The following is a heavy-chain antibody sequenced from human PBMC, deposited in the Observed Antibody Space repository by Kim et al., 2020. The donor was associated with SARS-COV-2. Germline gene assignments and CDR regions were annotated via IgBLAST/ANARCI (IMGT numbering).Heavy chain of an antibody. Sequence: SETLSLTCAVYGGSFSGYYWSWIRQPPGKGLEWIGEINHSGSTNYNPSLKSRVTISVDTSKNQFSLKLSSVTAADTAVYYCARAFPRWPRLKYYMDVWGKGTTVTVSS. D-gene: IGHD2-15*01. CDR1: GGSFSGYY. CDR3: ARAFPRWPRLKYYMDV. J-gene: IGHJ6*03. CDR2: INHSGST. V-gene: IGHV4-34*01.